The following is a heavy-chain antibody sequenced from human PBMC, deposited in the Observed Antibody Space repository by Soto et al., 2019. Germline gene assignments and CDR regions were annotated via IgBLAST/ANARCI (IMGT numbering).Heavy chain of an antibody. J-gene: IGHJ6*02. CDR3: ARDIRSITMIVVENHPIYYYYGMDV. Sequence: EASVKVSCKASGYTFTSYYIHWVRQAPGQGLEWMGIINPSGGSTSYAQKFQGRVTMTRDTSTSTVYMELSSLRSEDTAVYYCARDIRSITMIVVENHPIYYYYGMDVWGQGTTVTVSS. CDR2: INPSGGST. V-gene: IGHV1-46*01. D-gene: IGHD3-22*01. CDR1: GYTFTSYY.